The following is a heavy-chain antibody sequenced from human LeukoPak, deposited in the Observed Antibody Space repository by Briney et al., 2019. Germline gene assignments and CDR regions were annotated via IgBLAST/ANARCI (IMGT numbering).Heavy chain of an antibody. Sequence: GGSLRLSCAASGFTFSSYAMSWVRQAPGKGLEWVSVISGSGGSTYYADSVKGRFTISRDNSKNTLYLQMNSLRAEDTAVYYCARADFWSGSDYWGQGTLVTVSS. D-gene: IGHD3-3*01. CDR1: GFTFSSYA. CDR3: ARADFWSGSDY. V-gene: IGHV3-23*01. J-gene: IGHJ4*02. CDR2: ISGSGGST.